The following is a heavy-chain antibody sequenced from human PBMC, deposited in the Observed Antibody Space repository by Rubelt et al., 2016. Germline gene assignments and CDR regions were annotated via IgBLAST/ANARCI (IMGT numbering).Heavy chain of an antibody. D-gene: IGHD3-10*01. CDR2: IKSKTDGGIT. Sequence: EVQLLESGGGLVQPGGSLRLSCAASGFTFSNAWMSWVRQAPGKGLEWVGRIKSKTDGGITDYAAPVKGRFTISRADSKNTPDLQMTSLKTEDTAVYYCTTTTYGFFYYYGLDVWGQGTTVTVSS. V-gene: IGHV3-15*01. CDR1: GFTFSNAW. CDR3: TTTTYGFFYYYGLDV. J-gene: IGHJ6*02.